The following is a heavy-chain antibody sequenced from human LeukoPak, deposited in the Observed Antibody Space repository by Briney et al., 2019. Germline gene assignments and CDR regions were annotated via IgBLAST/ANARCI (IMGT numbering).Heavy chain of an antibody. Sequence: GSLRLSCAASGFTFRDHYMSWIRQAPGKGLEWVSYISNDGTTINYADSVKGRFTVSRDNAKNSVYLQMNSLRVEDTAVYYCVRTARLSDYWGQGTLVTVSS. CDR3: VRTARLSDY. J-gene: IGHJ4*02. CDR2: ISNDGTTI. CDR1: GFTFRDHY. V-gene: IGHV3-11*04. D-gene: IGHD6-6*01.